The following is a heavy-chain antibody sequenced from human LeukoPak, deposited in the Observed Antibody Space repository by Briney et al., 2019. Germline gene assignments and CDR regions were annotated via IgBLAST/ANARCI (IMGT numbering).Heavy chain of an antibody. CDR3: AREVWGREYYDSSGYYPFDY. CDR1: GGTFSSYA. J-gene: IGHJ4*02. V-gene: IGHV1-69*13. Sequence: SVKVSCKASGGTFSSYAISWVRQAPGQGLEWMGGIIPIFGTANYAQKFQGRVTITADESTSTAYMELSSLRSEDTAVYYCAREVWGREYYDSSGYYPFDYWGQGTLVTVSS. CDR2: IIPIFGTA. D-gene: IGHD3-22*01.